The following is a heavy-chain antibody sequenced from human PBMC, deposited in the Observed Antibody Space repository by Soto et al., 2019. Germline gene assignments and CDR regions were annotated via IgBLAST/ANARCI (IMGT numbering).Heavy chain of an antibody. CDR2: MYPGDSDT. Sequence: GESLKSCCKGSGYNFTNYWIGWVRQMPGKGLGWMGIMYPGDSDTRYSPSFQGQVIISADTAIQTALLQWSSLKASDTAMYFCPGHRYKYDRSDPSVFDTWGQGRLVPVSS. CDR1: GYNFTNYW. CDR3: PGHRYKYDRSDPSVFDT. V-gene: IGHV5-51*01. D-gene: IGHD3-22*01. J-gene: IGHJ5*02.